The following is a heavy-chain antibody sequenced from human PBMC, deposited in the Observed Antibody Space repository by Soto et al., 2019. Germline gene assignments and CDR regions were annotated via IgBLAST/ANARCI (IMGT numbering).Heavy chain of an antibody. V-gene: IGHV1-46*01. J-gene: IGHJ4*02. D-gene: IGHD3-10*01. Sequence: QVQLVHSGAEVRKPGASVKVSCKASGYTFTSYNMHWVRQAPGQGLEWMGVINPSVGSTSYAQNFQXXVXMXXDTSTSTVYMELSSLRSEDTAVYYCARAGAGYFDYWGQGTLVTVSS. CDR3: ARAGAGYFDY. CDR1: GYTFTSYN. CDR2: INPSVGST.